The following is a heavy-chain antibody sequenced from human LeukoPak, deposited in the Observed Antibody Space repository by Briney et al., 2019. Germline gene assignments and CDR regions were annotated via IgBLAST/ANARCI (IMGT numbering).Heavy chain of an antibody. CDR1: GFSFSSYS. D-gene: IGHD4-17*01. CDR3: ARPRKHDYGDYFGEYHLDY. V-gene: IGHV3-20*04. Sequence: GGSLRLSCPAAGFSFSSYSMNWVRQAPGKGLEWVSGINWNGGSTGYADSVKGRFTISRDNAKNSLYLQMNSLRAEDTALYYCARPRKHDYGDYFGEYHLDYWGQGTLVTVSS. CDR2: INWNGGST. J-gene: IGHJ4*02.